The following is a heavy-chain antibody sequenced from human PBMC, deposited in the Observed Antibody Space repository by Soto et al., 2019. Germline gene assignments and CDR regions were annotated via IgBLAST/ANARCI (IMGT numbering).Heavy chain of an antibody. J-gene: IGHJ3*02. D-gene: IGHD2-21*02. V-gene: IGHV5-51*01. CDR2: IYPVDSDT. Sequence: VESVKISCKGSAYSFTSDWIGGVRQMPGKGLEWMGIIYPVDSDTKYSPSFQGQVTISADKSISTAYLQWSSLKASDTAMYYCARQGHAYCGGDCYPYDAFDIWGQGTMVTVSS. CDR1: AYSFTSDW. CDR3: ARQGHAYCGGDCYPYDAFDI.